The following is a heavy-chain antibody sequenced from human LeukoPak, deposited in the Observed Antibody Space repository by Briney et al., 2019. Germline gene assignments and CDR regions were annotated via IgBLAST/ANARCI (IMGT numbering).Heavy chain of an antibody. D-gene: IGHD3-22*01. CDR3: ARFPDSRGFDYFDY. J-gene: IGHJ4*02. V-gene: IGHV4-59*01. Sequence: PSETLSLTCTVSGGSISSYYRSWIRQPPGKGLEWIGYIYYSGSTNYNPSLKSRVTISVDTSKNQFSLKLSSVTAADTAVYYCARFPDSRGFDYFDYWGQGTLVTVSS. CDR1: GGSISSYY. CDR2: IYYSGST.